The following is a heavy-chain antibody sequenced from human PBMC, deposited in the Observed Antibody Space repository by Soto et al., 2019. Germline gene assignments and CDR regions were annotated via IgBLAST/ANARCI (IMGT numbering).Heavy chain of an antibody. CDR2: TDVSGGGK. CDR3: AKEGGRPYSTFVLAYYYGLDV. Sequence: LESGGGLIQPGGSLRLSCVASGFNFSNSAMTWVRQAPGKGLEWVSSTDVSGGGKYYADSVKGRFTISRDNSKKTLSLQMTSLRAEDTALYYCAKEGGRPYSTFVLAYYYGLDVWGQGTTVTVSS. D-gene: IGHD2-21*01. V-gene: IGHV3-23*01. CDR1: GFNFSNSA. J-gene: IGHJ6*02.